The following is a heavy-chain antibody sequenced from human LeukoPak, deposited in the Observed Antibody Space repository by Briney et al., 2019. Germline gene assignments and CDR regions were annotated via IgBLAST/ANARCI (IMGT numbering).Heavy chain of an antibody. CDR1: GFTFSSYG. CDR3: AKDPHPYSSFYYFDS. D-gene: IGHD6-19*01. Sequence: GRYLRLSCAASGFTFSSYGMHLVRQAPGKGLEWVAVISYDGGNKYYADSVKGQITISRDNSKNTLFLQMNSLRAVDTAVYYCAKDPHPYSSFYYFDSWGQGTLVTVSS. J-gene: IGHJ4*02. V-gene: IGHV3-30*18. CDR2: ISYDGGNK.